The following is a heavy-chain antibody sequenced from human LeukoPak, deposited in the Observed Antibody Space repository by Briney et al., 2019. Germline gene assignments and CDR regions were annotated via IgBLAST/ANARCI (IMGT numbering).Heavy chain of an antibody. J-gene: IGHJ4*02. CDR3: AREQEGSSWDFDY. V-gene: IGHV3-7*01. CDR1: GFTFSSYW. CDR2: IKQDGSEK. D-gene: IGHD6-13*01. Sequence: GGSLRLSCAASGFTFSSYWMSWVRQAPGKGLEWVANIKQDGSEKYYVDSVKGRFTISRDNAKNPLYLQMNSLRAEDTAVYYCAREQEGSSWDFDYWGQGTLVTVSS.